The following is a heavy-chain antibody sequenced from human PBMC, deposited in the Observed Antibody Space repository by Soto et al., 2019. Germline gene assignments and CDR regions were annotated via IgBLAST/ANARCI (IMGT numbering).Heavy chain of an antibody. D-gene: IGHD6-19*01. CDR1: GYSFTSYW. J-gene: IGHJ6*02. Sequence: GESLKISCKGSGYSFTSYWIGWVRQMPGKGLEWMAIIYPGDSDIRYNPSFQGQVTISADKSISTAYLQWSSLKASDTAMYYCARQPSNGQWYVWGQGTAVTVSS. V-gene: IGHV5-51*01. CDR2: IYPGDSDI. CDR3: ARQPSNGQWYV.